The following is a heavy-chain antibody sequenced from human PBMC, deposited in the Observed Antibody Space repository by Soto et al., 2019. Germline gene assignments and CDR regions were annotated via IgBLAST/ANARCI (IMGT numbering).Heavy chain of an antibody. D-gene: IGHD3-22*01. Sequence: SETLSLTCTVSGGSISSSSYYWGWIRQPPGKGLEWIGSIYYSGSTYYNPSLKSRVTISVDTSKNQFSLKLSSVTAADTAVYYCAYYYDSSGYFENAGGVFDYWGQGTLVTVSS. CDR3: AYYYDSSGYFENAGGVFDY. J-gene: IGHJ4*02. V-gene: IGHV4-39*01. CDR1: GGSISSSSYY. CDR2: IYYSGST.